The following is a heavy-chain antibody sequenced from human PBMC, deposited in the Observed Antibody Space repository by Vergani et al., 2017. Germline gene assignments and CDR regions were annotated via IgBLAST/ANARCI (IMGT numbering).Heavy chain of an antibody. Sequence: QVQLQESGPGLVKPSETLSLTCTVSGDSVISTDYHWGRIRQPPGKGLEWIGYIYYSGSTYYNPSLKSRVTISVDTSKNQFSLKLSSVTAADTAVYYCARSLPSGSNSDYWGQGTLVTVSS. J-gene: IGHJ4*02. CDR3: ARSLPSGSNSDY. CDR1: GDSVISTDYH. V-gene: IGHV4-30-4*08. CDR2: IYYSGST. D-gene: IGHD1-26*01.